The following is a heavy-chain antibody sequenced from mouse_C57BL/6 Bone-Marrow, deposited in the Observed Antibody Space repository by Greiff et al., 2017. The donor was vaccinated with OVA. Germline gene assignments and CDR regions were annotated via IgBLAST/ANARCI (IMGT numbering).Heavy chain of an antibody. V-gene: IGHV1-55*01. CDR2: IYPGSGST. CDR3: ARSLWLRRAWFAY. J-gene: IGHJ3*01. CDR1: GYTFTSYW. Sequence: QVQLKQPGAELVKPGASVKMSCKASGYTFTSYWITWVKQRPGQGLEWIGDIYPGSGSTNYNEKFKSKATLTVDTSSSTAYMQLSSLTSEDSAVYYCARSLWLRRAWFAYWGQGTLVTVSA. D-gene: IGHD2-2*01.